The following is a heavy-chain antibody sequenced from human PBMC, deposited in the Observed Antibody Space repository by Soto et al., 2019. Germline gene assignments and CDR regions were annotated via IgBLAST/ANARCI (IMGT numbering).Heavy chain of an antibody. Sequence: QVQLVRSGAEVKKPGSSVKVSCKASGGTFSSYTISWVRQAPGQGLEWMGRIIPILGIANYAQKFQGRVTITADNSTSAAYMELSSLRSEDTAVYYCARVHAYYYDSSGDWGQGTLVTVSS. D-gene: IGHD3-22*01. CDR3: ARVHAYYYDSSGD. V-gene: IGHV1-69*02. J-gene: IGHJ4*02. CDR1: GGTFSSYT. CDR2: IIPILGIA.